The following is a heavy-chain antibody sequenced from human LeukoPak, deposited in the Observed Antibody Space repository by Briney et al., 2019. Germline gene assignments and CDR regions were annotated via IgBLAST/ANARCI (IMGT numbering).Heavy chain of an antibody. CDR1: GYTFTGYY. CDR2: SNPNTGDT. J-gene: IGHJ4*02. V-gene: IGHV1-2*02. D-gene: IGHD2-21*02. CDR3: ARVVVVTANDY. Sequence: ASVKVSCKASGYTFTGYYIHWVRQAPGQGLEWMGWSNPNTGDTNYAQKFQGRVTMTRDTSISTAYMELRRLRSDDTAVYYCARVVVVTANDYWGQGTLVTVSS.